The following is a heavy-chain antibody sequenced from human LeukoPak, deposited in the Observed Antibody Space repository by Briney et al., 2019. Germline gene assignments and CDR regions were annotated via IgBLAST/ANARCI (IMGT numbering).Heavy chain of an antibody. CDR3: ARVDDSSGYYPFDP. CDR2: IYTSGST. V-gene: IGHV4-4*09. CDR1: GGSISSYY. Sequence: PSETLSLTCTVSGGSISSYYCSWFRQPPGKGLEWIGYIYTSGSTNYNPSLKSRVTISVDTSKNQVSLKLRSVTAADTAVYYCARVDDSSGYYPFDPWGQGTLVTVSS. J-gene: IGHJ5*02. D-gene: IGHD3-22*01.